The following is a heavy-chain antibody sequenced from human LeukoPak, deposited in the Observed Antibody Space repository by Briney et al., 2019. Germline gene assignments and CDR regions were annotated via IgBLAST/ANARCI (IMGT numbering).Heavy chain of an antibody. CDR3: ARQGCSSTSCYDY. CDR2: IDPSDSYT. J-gene: IGHJ4*02. D-gene: IGHD2-2*01. CDR1: GYSFTSYW. V-gene: IGHV5-10-1*01. Sequence: GESLKISCKGSGYSFTSYWIGWVRQMPGKGLEWMGRIDPSDSYTNYSPSFQGHVTISADKSISTAYLQWSSLKASDTAMYYCARQGCSSTSCYDYWGQGTLVTVSS.